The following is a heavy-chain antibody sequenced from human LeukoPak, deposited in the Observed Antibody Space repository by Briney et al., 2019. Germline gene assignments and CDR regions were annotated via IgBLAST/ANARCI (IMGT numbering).Heavy chain of an antibody. J-gene: IGHJ4*02. D-gene: IGHD2-2*01. Sequence: GGSLRLSCAASGNYWMHWVRQAPGKGLVWVSHINSDGGWTSYADSVKGRFTISKGNAKNTVYLQMNNLRAEGTAVYYCVSFYETYWGRGTLVTVSS. V-gene: IGHV3-74*01. CDR3: VSFYETY. CDR1: GNYW. CDR2: INSDGGWT.